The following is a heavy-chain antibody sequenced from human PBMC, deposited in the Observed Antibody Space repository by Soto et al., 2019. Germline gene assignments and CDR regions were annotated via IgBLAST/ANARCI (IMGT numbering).Heavy chain of an antibody. CDR2: IYYSGST. D-gene: IGHD2-21*02. V-gene: IGHV4-39*01. CDR3: ARLSFGHIVVVTAIPYFPFDY. CDR1: GGSISSSSYY. J-gene: IGHJ4*02. Sequence: SETLSLTCTVSGGSISSSSYYWGWIRQPPGKGLEWIGSIYYSGSTYYNPSLKSRVTISVDTSKNQFSLKLSSVTAADTAVYYCARLSFGHIVVVTAIPYFPFDYWGQGTLVTVSS.